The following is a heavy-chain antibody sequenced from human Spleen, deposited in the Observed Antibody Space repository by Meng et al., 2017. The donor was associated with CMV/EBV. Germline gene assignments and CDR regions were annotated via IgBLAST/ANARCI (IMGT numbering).Heavy chain of an antibody. V-gene: IGHV3-49*04. Sequence: GESLKISCAASGFTVSSNYMSWVRRAPGKGLEWVGFIRSKAYGGTTEYAASVKGRFTISRDDSKSIAYLQMISLKTEDTAMYYCTRAFDFWSGPRAFDIWGQGTMVTVSS. J-gene: IGHJ3*02. CDR3: TRAFDFWSGPRAFDI. CDR2: IRSKAYGGTT. CDR1: GFTVSSNY. D-gene: IGHD3-3*01.